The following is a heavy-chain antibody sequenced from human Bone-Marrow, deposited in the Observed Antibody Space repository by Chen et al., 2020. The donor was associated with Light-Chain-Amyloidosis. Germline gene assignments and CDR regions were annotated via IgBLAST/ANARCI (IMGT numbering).Heavy chain of an antibody. CDR3: VRVGADDYTWWTPYFDY. CDR2: ISADADTK. CDR1: GFAFSSYG. J-gene: IGHJ4*02. V-gene: IGHV3-30*03. D-gene: IGHD3-16*01. Sequence: QVQLVESGGGVLQPGTSLRLSCVASGFAFSSYGMHWVRQAPGKGLEWVAIISADADTKNYGDSVKGRFTISRDNSKNTLYLQMSSLRPEDTAVYYCVRVGADDYTWWTPYFDYWGQGTLVTVSS.